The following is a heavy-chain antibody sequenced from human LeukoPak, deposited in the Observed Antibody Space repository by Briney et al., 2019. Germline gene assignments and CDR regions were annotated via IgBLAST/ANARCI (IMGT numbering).Heavy chain of an antibody. CDR1: GGSISSYY. V-gene: IGHV4-59*01. D-gene: IGHD3-10*01. CDR3: ARGRGSGKWNWFDP. J-gene: IGHJ5*02. Sequence: SETLSLTRTVSGGSISSYYWSWIRQPPGKGLEWIGYIYYSGSTNYNPSLKSRVTISVDTSKNQFSLKLSSVTAADTAVYYCARGRGSGKWNWFDPWGQGTLVTVSS. CDR2: IYYSGST.